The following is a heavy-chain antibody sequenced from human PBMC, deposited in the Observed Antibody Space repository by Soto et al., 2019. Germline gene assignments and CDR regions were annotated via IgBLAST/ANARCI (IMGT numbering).Heavy chain of an antibody. V-gene: IGHV3-7*01. D-gene: IGHD3-16*01. Sequence: GGSLRLSCAASRFTFSGYWMSWVRQAPGKGLEWVANIKQDGSEKYYVDSVKGRFTISRDNAKNSLYLQMNSLRDEDTAVYYCAREHTCLDVWGQGTTVTVSS. J-gene: IGHJ6*01. CDR2: IKQDGSEK. CDR3: AREHTCLDV. CDR1: RFTFSGYW.